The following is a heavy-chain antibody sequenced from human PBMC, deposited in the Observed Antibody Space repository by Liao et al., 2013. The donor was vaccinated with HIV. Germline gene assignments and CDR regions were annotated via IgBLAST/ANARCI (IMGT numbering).Heavy chain of an antibody. CDR3: ARWELLRYAFDI. CDR2: IYYSGNT. J-gene: IGHJ3*02. D-gene: IGHD1-26*01. V-gene: IGHV4-59*01. CDR1: GGSISSYY. Sequence: QVQLQESGPGLVKPSETLSLTCTVSGGSISSYYWSWIRQPAGKGLEWIGYIYYSGNTNYNPSLKSRVTIAVDTSKNQFSLRLSSVTAADTALYYCARWELLRYAFDIWGQGTMVTVSS.